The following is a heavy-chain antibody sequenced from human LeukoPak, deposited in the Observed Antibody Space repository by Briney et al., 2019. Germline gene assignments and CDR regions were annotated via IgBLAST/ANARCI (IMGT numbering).Heavy chain of an antibody. J-gene: IGHJ5*02. Sequence: GASVKVSCKVSGYTLTELSMHWVRQAPGKGLEWMGGFDPEDGETIYAQKFQGRVTMTEDTSTDTAYMELSSLRSEDAAVYYCARDRDTTSSAWFDPWGQGTLVTVSS. D-gene: IGHD6-6*01. CDR3: ARDRDTTSSAWFDP. V-gene: IGHV1-24*01. CDR2: FDPEDGET. CDR1: GYTLTELS.